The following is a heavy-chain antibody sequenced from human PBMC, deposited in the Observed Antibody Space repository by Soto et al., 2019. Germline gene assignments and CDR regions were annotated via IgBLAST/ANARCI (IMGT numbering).Heavy chain of an antibody. CDR2: IIPILGIA. CDR1: AGTFSSYT. CDR3: ARAISNSGSYYLY. V-gene: IGHV1-69*02. D-gene: IGHD1-26*01. J-gene: IGHJ4*02. Sequence: QVQLVQSGAEVKKPGSSVKVSCKASAGTFSSYTISWVRQAPVQRLEWMGRIIPILGIANYAQKFQGRVTITALKSTSTAYMELNSLTSEDTAVYYCARAISNSGSYYLYWGQGTLVTVSS.